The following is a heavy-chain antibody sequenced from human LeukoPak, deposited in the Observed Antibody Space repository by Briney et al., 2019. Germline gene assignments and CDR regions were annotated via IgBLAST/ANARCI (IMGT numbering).Heavy chain of an antibody. CDR3: ARVHTTVTTYYFDY. J-gene: IGHJ4*02. CDR2: TYTRGST. D-gene: IGHD4-17*01. Sequence: SETLSLTCTVSGDSISSYYLNWIRQPPGKGLEWIGYTYTRGSTNYNPSLRSRVTISVDTSKNQFSLKLSSVTAADTAVYYCARVHTTVTTYYFDYWGQGTLVTVSS. V-gene: IGHV4-59*01. CDR1: GDSISSYY.